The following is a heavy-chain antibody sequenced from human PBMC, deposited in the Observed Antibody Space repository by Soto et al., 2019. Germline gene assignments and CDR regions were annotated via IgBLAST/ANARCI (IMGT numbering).Heavy chain of an antibody. V-gene: IGHV1-46*01. J-gene: IGHJ5*02. CDR3: ARSSGGNFGIIMEGTNWFAP. Sequence: ASVKVSCKAPRDAFTSYYINWVRQAPGQGLEWMGVINPHGGSTAYAQKFKGRVTLTRDTSASTVYMEVSSLTSEDTAMYYCARSSGGNFGIIMEGTNWFAPWGQGTLVTVSS. CDR1: RDAFTSYY. D-gene: IGHD3-16*01. CDR2: INPHGGST.